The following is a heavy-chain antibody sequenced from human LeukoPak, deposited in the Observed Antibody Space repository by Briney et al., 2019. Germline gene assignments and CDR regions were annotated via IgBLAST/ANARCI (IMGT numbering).Heavy chain of an antibody. CDR1: GYTVSSHD. Sequence: GASVKVSCKASGYTVSSHDIKWVGQVPGHGLEWLGWMNPNSGNTGYAQKFQGRVAMTRDSSIGTAYLELSSLSSDDTAVYYCVRGDNVVSTAMLLLRYWGQGTLVAVSS. D-gene: IGHD2-21*02. V-gene: IGHV1-8*01. CDR3: VRGDNVVSTAMLLLRY. CDR2: MNPNSGNT. J-gene: IGHJ1*01.